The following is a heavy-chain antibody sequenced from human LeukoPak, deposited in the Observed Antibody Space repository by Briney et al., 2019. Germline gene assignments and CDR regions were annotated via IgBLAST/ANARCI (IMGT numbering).Heavy chain of an antibody. CDR2: IYHSGST. D-gene: IGHD6-13*01. J-gene: IGHJ1*01. CDR1: GYSISSGYY. V-gene: IGHV4-38-2*02. Sequence: PSETLSLTGTVSGYSISSGYYWGWIRQPPGKGLEWIGSIYHSGSTYYNPSLKSRVTISVDTSKNQFSLKLSSVAAADTAVYYCARGGQQLVRGYFQHWGQGTPVTVSS. CDR3: ARGGQQLVRGYFQH.